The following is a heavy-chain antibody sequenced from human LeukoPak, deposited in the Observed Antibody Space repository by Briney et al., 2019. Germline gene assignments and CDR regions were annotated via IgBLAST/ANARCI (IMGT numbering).Heavy chain of an antibody. V-gene: IGHV3-30*02. CDR3: ARGGTGHYYASGTYYQSYYFDY. J-gene: IGHJ4*02. CDR2: ILYDGSGK. Sequence: GGPLTLSCAASGFTFSSYGILWVRQAPGKGLEGVTFILYDGSGKYYADSVKGRFSISRDNSKNTLYLQMNSLRPEDTAVYYCARGGTGHYYASGTYYQSYYFDYWGQGSLVTVSS. D-gene: IGHD3-10*01. CDR1: GFTFSSYG.